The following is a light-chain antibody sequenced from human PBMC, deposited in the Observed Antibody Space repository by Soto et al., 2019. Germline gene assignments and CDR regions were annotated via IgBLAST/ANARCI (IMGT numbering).Light chain of an antibody. J-gene: IGKJ1*01. Sequence: DIVMTQSPDSLAVSLGERATINCKSSQSVLHSSNSKNYLAWYQQKPGQPPKLLIHWASTRESGVPDRFSGSGSGTDFTLTICSLQAEDVAVYYCQQYYNSFWTFGQGTKVEIK. CDR3: QQYYNSFWT. CDR2: WAS. V-gene: IGKV4-1*01. CDR1: QSVLHSSNSKNY.